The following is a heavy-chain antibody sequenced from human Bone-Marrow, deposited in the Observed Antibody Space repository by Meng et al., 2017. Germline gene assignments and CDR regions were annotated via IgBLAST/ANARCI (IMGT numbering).Heavy chain of an antibody. CDR1: GYSISSGYY. J-gene: IGHJ4*02. CDR3: ASLGVGPNVY. D-gene: IGHD1-26*01. CDR2: IYHSGST. V-gene: IGHV4-38-2*01. Sequence: ESLKISCAVSGYSISSGYYWGWIRQPPGKGLEWIGSIYHSGSTYYNPSLKSRVTISVDTSKNQFSLKLSSVTAADTAVYYCASLGVGPNVYWGQGTLVTVSS.